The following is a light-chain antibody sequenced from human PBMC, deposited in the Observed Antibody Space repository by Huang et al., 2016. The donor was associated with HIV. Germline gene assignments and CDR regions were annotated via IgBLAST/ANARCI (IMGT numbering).Light chain of an antibody. V-gene: IGKV4-1*01. CDR3: QQYYSTPF. CDR2: WAS. J-gene: IGKJ4*01. CDR1: QSVLYSSNNKNY. Sequence: DIVMTQSPDSLAVSLGERATINCKSSQSVLYSSNNKNYLAWYQQKPGQPPKLLIYWASTRESGVPDRFSGSWSGRDFTLTISSLQAEDVAVYYCQQYYSTPFFGGGTKVEIK.